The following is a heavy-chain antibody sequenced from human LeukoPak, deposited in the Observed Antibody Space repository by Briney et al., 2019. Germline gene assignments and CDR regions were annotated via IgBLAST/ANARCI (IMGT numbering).Heavy chain of an antibody. CDR3: ARLHVCGGDCYFFDY. V-gene: IGHV3-7*01. J-gene: IGHJ4*02. CDR1: RFTFSSYW. D-gene: IGHD2-21*01. Sequence: GGSLRLSCAASRFTFSSYWMSWVRQAPGKGLEWVANIKQDGSEKYYVDSVKGRFTISRDNAKNSLYLQMNSLRAEDTAVYYCARLHVCGGDCYFFDYWGQGTLVTVSS. CDR2: IKQDGSEK.